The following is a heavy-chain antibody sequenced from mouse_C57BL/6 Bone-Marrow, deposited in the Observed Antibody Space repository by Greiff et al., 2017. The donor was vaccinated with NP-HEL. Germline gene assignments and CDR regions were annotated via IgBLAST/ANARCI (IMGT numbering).Heavy chain of an antibody. J-gene: IGHJ1*03. CDR2: IYPRSGNT. Sequence: VKLQESGAELARPGASVKLSCKASGYTFTSYGISWVKQRTGQGLEWIGEIYPRSGNTYYNEKFKGKATLTADKSSSTAYMELRSLTSEDSAVYFCARKVYYYGSSYWYFDVWGTGTTVTVSS. CDR3: ARKVYYYGSSYWYFDV. CDR1: GYTFTSYG. V-gene: IGHV1-81*01. D-gene: IGHD1-1*01.